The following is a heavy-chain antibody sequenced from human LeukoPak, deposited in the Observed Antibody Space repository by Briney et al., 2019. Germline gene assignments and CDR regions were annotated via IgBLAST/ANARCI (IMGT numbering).Heavy chain of an antibody. CDR2: IRRRAYDGTT. J-gene: IGHJ4*02. CDR1: GFTFEDFA. Sequence: GPLTLSCTVSGFTFEDFAMTWVRQAPGKGLEWVGFIRRRAYDGTTDYAASVRGRFTISIDDSRNIAFLHMTTLKTEDTAIYFCSRDSHGDDVYDYWGQGTLVTVSS. CDR3: SRDSHGDDVYDY. D-gene: IGHD1-1*01. V-gene: IGHV3-49*04.